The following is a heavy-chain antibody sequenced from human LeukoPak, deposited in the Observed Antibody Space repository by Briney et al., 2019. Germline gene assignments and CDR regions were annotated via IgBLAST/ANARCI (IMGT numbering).Heavy chain of an antibody. J-gene: IGHJ4*02. CDR1: GGSVSSGSYY. Sequence: SETLSLTCTVSGGSVSSGSYYWRWIRKPPGKGLGGIGYIYYSGSTNYNPPLKSRVTISVDTSKNQFSLKLSSVTAADTAVYYCARDPTIDYGDRGGFDYWGQGTLVTVSS. CDR3: ARDPTIDYGDRGGFDY. V-gene: IGHV4-61*01. D-gene: IGHD4-17*01. CDR2: IYYSGST.